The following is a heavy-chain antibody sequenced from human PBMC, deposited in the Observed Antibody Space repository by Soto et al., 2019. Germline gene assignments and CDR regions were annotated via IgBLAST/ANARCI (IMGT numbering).Heavy chain of an antibody. J-gene: IGHJ4*02. V-gene: IGHV3-11*01. D-gene: IGHD3-3*01. CDR1: GFIFSDYY. Sequence: QVQLVESGGTLVKPGGSLRISCAGSGFIFSDYYMTWIRQAPGKGPDWVSYISNSGNTIHYSDSVKGRFTISRDNAKNSLYLQMNSLRAEDTAVYHCARGPSDFWSGYYFDFWGQGTLGTVSS. CDR2: ISNSGNTI. CDR3: ARGPSDFWSGYYFDF.